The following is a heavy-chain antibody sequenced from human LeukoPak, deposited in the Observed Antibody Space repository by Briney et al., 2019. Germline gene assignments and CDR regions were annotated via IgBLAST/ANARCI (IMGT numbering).Heavy chain of an antibody. J-gene: IGHJ3*02. CDR2: IYYSGST. CDR3: AREIVGATHDAFDI. Sequence: SETLSLTCSVSGGSIGTYYWTWIRQPPGKGLEWIGYIYYSGSTNYNPSLKSRVTISVDTSKNQFSLKLSSVTAADTAVYYCAREIVGATHDAFDIWGQGTMVTVSS. D-gene: IGHD1-26*01. V-gene: IGHV4-59*12. CDR1: GGSIGTYY.